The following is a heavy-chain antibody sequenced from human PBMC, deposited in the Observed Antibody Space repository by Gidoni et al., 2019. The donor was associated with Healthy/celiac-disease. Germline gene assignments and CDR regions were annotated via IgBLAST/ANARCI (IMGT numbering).Heavy chain of an antibody. CDR3: ARDPLYCSGGSCFDY. Sequence: QVQLQQWGAGLLKPSETLSLTCAVYGGSFSGYYWSWIRQPPGKGLEWIGEINHSGSTNYNPSLKSRVTISLDTSKNQFSLKLSSVTAADTAVYYCARDPLYCSGGSCFDYWGQGTLVTVSS. CDR1: GGSFSGYY. J-gene: IGHJ4*02. D-gene: IGHD2-15*01. V-gene: IGHV4-34*01. CDR2: INHSGST.